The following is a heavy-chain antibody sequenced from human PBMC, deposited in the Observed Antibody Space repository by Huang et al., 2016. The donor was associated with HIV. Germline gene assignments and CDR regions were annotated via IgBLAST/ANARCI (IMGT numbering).Heavy chain of an antibody. CDR3: ARGFGINYNHEAFDV. D-gene: IGHD3-10*01. Sequence: QIQLAQSGAEVKKPGASVKVSCKASGYTFTNYDINWVRQASGQGLEVMGWMNAKSGKVGYTKKFKGRVAILRNSSINTSYLEVTSLTSEDTAVYYCARGFGINYNHEAFDVWGQGTMVTVSS. CDR2: MNAKSGKV. CDR1: GYTFTNYD. J-gene: IGHJ3*01. V-gene: IGHV1-8*01.